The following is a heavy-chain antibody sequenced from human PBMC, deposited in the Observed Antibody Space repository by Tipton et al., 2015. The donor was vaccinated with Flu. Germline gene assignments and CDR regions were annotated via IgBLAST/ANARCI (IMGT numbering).Heavy chain of an antibody. D-gene: IGHD3-10*01. CDR3: ARDQGFGGGMTYDYFAMDV. V-gene: IGHV4-38-2*02. CDR2: IHHSGNT. Sequence: TLSLTCAVSGDSISSRYYWGWIRQPPGRGLEWIGNIHHSGNTYYNPSLKSRVTISVDTSKNQFSLKLGSVTAADTAVYYCARDQGFGGGMTYDYFAMDVWGQGTTVTVSS. CDR1: GDSISSRYY. J-gene: IGHJ6*02.